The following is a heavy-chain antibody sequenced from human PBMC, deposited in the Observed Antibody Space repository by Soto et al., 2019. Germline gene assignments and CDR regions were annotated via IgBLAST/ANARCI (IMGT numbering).Heavy chain of an antibody. Sequence: VKVSCKASGYTFTSYYMHWVRQAPGQGLEWMGGIIPIFGTANYAQKFQGRVTITADESTSTAYMELSSLRSEDTAVYYCERAQVGASYYFDYWGQGTLVTVSS. CDR2: IIPIFGTA. D-gene: IGHD1-26*01. V-gene: IGHV1-69*13. CDR3: ERAQVGASYYFDY. CDR1: GYTFTSYY. J-gene: IGHJ4*02.